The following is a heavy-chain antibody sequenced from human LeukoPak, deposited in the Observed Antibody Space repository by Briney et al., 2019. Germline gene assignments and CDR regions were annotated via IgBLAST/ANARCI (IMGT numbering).Heavy chain of an antibody. CDR1: GFTFSSYE. CDR2: ISSSGSTI. V-gene: IGHV3-48*03. J-gene: IGHJ6*04. Sequence: QPGGSLRLSCAASGFTFSSYEMNWVRQAPGKGLEWVSYISSSGSTIYYADSVKGRFTISRDNARNSLYLQMNSLRAEDTAVYYCAELGITMIGGVWGKGTTVTISS. CDR3: AELGITMIGGV. D-gene: IGHD3-10*02.